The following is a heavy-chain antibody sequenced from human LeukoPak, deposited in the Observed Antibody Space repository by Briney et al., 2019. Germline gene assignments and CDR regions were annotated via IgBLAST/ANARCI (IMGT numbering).Heavy chain of an antibody. CDR2: ISGSGST. Sequence: SETLSLTCTVSGGSINSYWSWMRQPAGKGLEWIGRISGSGSTTYNPSLKSRLSISVDTSKNQFSLKLMSVTAADTAVYYCARDSGTTGEVKFDPWGQGTLVTVSS. D-gene: IGHD3-10*01. V-gene: IGHV4-4*07. J-gene: IGHJ5*02. CDR3: ARDSGTTGEVKFDP. CDR1: GGSINSY.